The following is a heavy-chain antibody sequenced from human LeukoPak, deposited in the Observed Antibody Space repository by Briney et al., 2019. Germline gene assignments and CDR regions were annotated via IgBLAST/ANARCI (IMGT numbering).Heavy chain of an antibody. CDR1: GYTFTGYQ. D-gene: IGHD3-10*01. CDR3: ARDYYGSGTYSRDY. Sequence: GASVKVSCRASGYTFTGYQIHWVRQAPGQGLEWMGWINPNSDATNYAQDFQGRVTLTRDTSIGTAYMELSRLTSDDTAVYYCARDYYGSGTYSRDYWGQGTLVTFSS. J-gene: IGHJ4*02. CDR2: INPNSDAT. V-gene: IGHV1-2*02.